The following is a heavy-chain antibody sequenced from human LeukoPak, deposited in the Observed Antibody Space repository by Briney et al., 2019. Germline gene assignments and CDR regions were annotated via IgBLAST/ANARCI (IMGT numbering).Heavy chain of an antibody. CDR2: IYTSGST. J-gene: IGHJ3*02. V-gene: IGHV4-61*02. CDR3: AAENEVSAFDI. Sequence: PSQTLSLTCTVSGGSISSGSYYWSWIRQPAWKGLEWIGRIYTSGSTNYNPSLKSRVTISVDTSKNQFSLKLSSVTAADTAVYYCAAENEVSAFDIWGHGTMVTVSS. D-gene: IGHD3-16*02. CDR1: GGSISSGSYY.